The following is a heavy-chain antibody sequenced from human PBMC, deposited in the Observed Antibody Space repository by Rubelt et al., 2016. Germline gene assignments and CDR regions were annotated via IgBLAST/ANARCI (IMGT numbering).Heavy chain of an antibody. J-gene: IGHJ4*02. CDR3: ARGKAAAGTDY. Sequence: QVQLQQWGAGLLKPSETLSLTCAVYGGSFSGYYWSWIRQPPGKGLEWIGEINHSGSTNYNPSLRRRVTIPVDTSKNQFSLKLSSVTAADTAVYYCARGKAAAGTDYWGQGTLVTVSS. D-gene: IGHD6-13*01. CDR1: GGSFSGYY. CDR2: INHSGST. V-gene: IGHV4-34*01.